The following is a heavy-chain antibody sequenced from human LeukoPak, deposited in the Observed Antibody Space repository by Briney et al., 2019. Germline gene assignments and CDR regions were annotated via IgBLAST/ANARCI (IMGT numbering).Heavy chain of an antibody. CDR1: GFTFSSYW. J-gene: IGHJ4*02. V-gene: IGHV3-7*03. D-gene: IGHD6-25*01. CDR2: IKQDGSEK. Sequence: GGSLRLSCAASGFTFSSYWMSWVRQAPGKGLEWVANIKQDGSEKYYVDSVKGRFTISRDNSKNTLYLQMNSLRAEDTAVYYCAKDRRLAAFDYGGQGTLVTVSS. CDR3: AKDRRLAAFDY.